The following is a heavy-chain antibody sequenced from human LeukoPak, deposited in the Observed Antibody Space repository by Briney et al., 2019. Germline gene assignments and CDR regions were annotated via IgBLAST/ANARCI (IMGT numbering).Heavy chain of an antibody. V-gene: IGHV1-2*02. D-gene: IGHD2-8*01. CDR3: ARYCTNGVCPNNWFDP. J-gene: IGHJ5*02. CDR1: GYTFTGYY. CDR2: INPNSGGT. Sequence: SVKVSCKASGYTFTGYYMHWVRQAPGQGLEWMGLINPNSGGTNYAQKFQGRVTMTRNTSISTAYMELSSLRSEDTAVYYCARYCTNGVCPNNWFDPWGQGTLVTVSS.